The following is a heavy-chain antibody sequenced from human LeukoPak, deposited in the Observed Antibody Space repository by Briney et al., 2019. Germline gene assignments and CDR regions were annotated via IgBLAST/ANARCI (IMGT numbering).Heavy chain of an antibody. Sequence: GGSLRLSCAASGFTFSSYAMSWVRQAPGKGLEWVSAISGSGGSTYYADSVKGRFTISRDNSKNTLYLQMNSLRAEDTAVYYCAKRIAGSSWYDYFDYWGQGTLVTVSS. CDR1: GFTFSSYA. V-gene: IGHV3-23*01. CDR2: ISGSGGST. J-gene: IGHJ4*02. CDR3: AKRIAGSSWYDYFDY. D-gene: IGHD6-13*01.